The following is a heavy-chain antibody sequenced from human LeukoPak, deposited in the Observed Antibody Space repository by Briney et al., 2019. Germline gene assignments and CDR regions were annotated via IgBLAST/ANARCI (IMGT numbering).Heavy chain of an antibody. V-gene: IGHV4-34*01. D-gene: IGHD6-19*01. CDR3: ATIPYYSSGWYGGAFDI. J-gene: IGHJ3*02. CDR2: INHSGST. CDR1: GGSFSGYY. Sequence: SETLSLTCAVYGGSFSGYYWSWIRQPPGKGLEWIGEINHSGSTNYNPSLKSRVTISVDTSKNQFPLKLSSVTAADTAVYYCATIPYYSSGWYGGAFDIWGQGTMVTVSS.